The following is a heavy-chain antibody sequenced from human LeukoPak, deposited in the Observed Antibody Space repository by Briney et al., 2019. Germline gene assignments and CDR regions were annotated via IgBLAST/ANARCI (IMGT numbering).Heavy chain of an antibody. J-gene: IGHJ5*02. D-gene: IGHD5-18*01. CDR1: VGSISSHY. CDR3: ARDIGDTAMGFNWFDP. CDR2: IYYSGST. Sequence: SETLSLTCTVSVGSISSHYWSWVPPPPRKGVERVGYIYYSGSTNYHPSRKSRVSISVDTSKNHFSLRLSSVTAADTAVYYCARDIGDTAMGFNWFDPWGQGTLVTVSS. V-gene: IGHV4-59*11.